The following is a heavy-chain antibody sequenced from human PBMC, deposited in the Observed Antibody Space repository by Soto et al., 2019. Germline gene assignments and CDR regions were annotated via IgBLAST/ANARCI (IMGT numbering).Heavy chain of an antibody. CDR3: ARGLPDGSGQYCDY. J-gene: IGHJ4*02. D-gene: IGHD3-10*01. Sequence: EVQLVESGGGLVKPGGSLRLSCAASGFTFSSYSMNWVRQAPGKGLEWVSSISSSSSYIDYGDSVKGRFTISRDNAKNSLYLQMNSLRAEDTAVYYCARGLPDGSGQYCDYWGQGTLVTVSS. CDR2: ISSSSSYI. V-gene: IGHV3-21*01. CDR1: GFTFSSYS.